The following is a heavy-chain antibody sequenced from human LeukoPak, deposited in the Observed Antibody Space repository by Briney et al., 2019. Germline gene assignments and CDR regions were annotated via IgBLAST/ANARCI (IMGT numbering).Heavy chain of an antibody. D-gene: IGHD1-26*01. Sequence: PGGSLRLSCAASGFTFSSYSMNWVRQAPGKGLEWVSSISTSSSYIYYADSVKGRFAISRDNANNSLYLQMNSLRAEDTAVYYCARVRVGATIRDAFDIWGHGTMVTVSS. CDR2: ISTSSSYI. V-gene: IGHV3-21*01. CDR1: GFTFSSYS. CDR3: ARVRVGATIRDAFDI. J-gene: IGHJ3*02.